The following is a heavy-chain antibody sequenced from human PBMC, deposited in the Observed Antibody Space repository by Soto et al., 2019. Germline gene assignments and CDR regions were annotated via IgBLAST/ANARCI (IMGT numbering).Heavy chain of an antibody. CDR1: GFTFSSYS. CDR3: VKDESINWYSGHFRH. CDR2: ISGSSSYI. J-gene: IGHJ1*01. V-gene: IGHV3-21*04. Sequence: GGSLRLSCAASGFTFSSYSMNWVRQAPGKGLEWVSAISGSSSYIYYADSVKGRFTISRDNAKNSLHLQMNSLRAEDTAFYYCVKDESINWYSGHFRHWGQGTLVTVSS. D-gene: IGHD6-13*01.